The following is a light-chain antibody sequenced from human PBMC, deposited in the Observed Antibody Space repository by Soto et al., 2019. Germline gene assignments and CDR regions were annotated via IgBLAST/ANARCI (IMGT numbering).Light chain of an antibody. Sequence: QSALPQTPSASGSPGQSVTISCTGSSDDIGGYDYVSWYQHHPGRTPKLIIYEVNKRPSGVPDRFSGSKSGNTASLTISGLQAEDEADYYCCSYAGTYTFVVFGGGTKLTVL. CDR1: SDDIGGYDY. CDR2: EVN. CDR3: CSYAGTYTFVV. V-gene: IGLV2-11*01. J-gene: IGLJ2*01.